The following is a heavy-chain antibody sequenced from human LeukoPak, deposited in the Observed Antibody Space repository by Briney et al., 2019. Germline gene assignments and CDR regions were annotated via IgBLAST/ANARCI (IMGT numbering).Heavy chain of an antibody. CDR3: ARGPPKQLDLGY. J-gene: IGHJ4*02. D-gene: IGHD6-6*01. Sequence: ASVKVSCKASGYTFTSYDINWVRQATGQGLEWMGWMNPNSGNTGYAQKFRGRVTITRNTSISTAYMELSSLRSEDTAVYYCARGPPKQLDLGYWGQGTLVSVSS. CDR1: GYTFTSYD. V-gene: IGHV1-8*03. CDR2: MNPNSGNT.